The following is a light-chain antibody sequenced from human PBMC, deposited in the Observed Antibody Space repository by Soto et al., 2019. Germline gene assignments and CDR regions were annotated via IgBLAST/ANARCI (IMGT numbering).Light chain of an antibody. Sequence: IVLTQSPGTLSLSPGGRATLSCRASQSVSNNYLAWYLQKPGQAPRLLIYGASSRATGIPDRFSGSGSGTDFTLTISRLEPGDFAVYYCQQYGSSPPITFGQGTRLEI. V-gene: IGKV3-20*01. CDR1: QSVSNNY. CDR3: QQYGSSPPIT. CDR2: GAS. J-gene: IGKJ5*01.